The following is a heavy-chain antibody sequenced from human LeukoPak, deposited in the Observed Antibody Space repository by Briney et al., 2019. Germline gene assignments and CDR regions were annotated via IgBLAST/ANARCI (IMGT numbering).Heavy chain of an antibody. Sequence: ASVKVSCKASGGTFSSYAISWVRQAPGQGLEWMGGIIPIFGTANYAQKFQGRVTITTDESTSTAYMELSSLRSEDTAVYYCARGALGYCSSTSCYDYYYYYMDVWGKGTTVTVSS. D-gene: IGHD2-2*01. CDR2: IIPIFGTA. CDR1: GGTFSSYA. CDR3: ARGALGYCSSTSCYDYYYYYMDV. J-gene: IGHJ6*03. V-gene: IGHV1-69*05.